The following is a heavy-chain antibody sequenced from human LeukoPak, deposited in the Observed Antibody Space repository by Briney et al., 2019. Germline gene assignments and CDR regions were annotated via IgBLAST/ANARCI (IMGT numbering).Heavy chain of an antibody. V-gene: IGHV4-34*01. D-gene: IGHD2-15*01. J-gene: IGHJ6*03. CDR2: INHSGST. CDR1: GGSFSTYY. Sequence: SETLSLTCAVYGGSFSTYYWIWIRQPPGKGLEWIGEINHSGSTNYNPSLKSRVSISVDTSKNHFSLKLSSVTAADTAVYYCARQFRDIVVVVAATSPLYYMDVWGKGTTVTISS. CDR3: ARQFRDIVVVVAATSPLYYMDV.